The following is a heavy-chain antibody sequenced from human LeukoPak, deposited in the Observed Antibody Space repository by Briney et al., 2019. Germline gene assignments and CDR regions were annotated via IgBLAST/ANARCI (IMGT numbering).Heavy chain of an antibody. V-gene: IGHV4-34*01. CDR2: INHSGST. Sequence: SETLSLTCAVYGGSFSGYYWSWIRQPPGKGLEWTGEINHSGSTNYNPSLKSRVTISVDTSKNQFSLKLSSVTAADTAVYYCARERFGRDYYYYYMDVWGKGTTVTVSS. J-gene: IGHJ6*03. CDR3: ARERFGRDYYYYYMDV. D-gene: IGHD2-15*01. CDR1: GGSFSGYY.